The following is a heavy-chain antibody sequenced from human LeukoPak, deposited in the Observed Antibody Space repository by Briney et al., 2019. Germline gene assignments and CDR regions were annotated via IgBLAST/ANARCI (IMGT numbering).Heavy chain of an antibody. CDR3: ASGYNYGYLFDY. Sequence: PGGSLRLSCAASGFTFSRYSINWVRQAPGKGLEWVANIKQDGNEKYYVDSVKGRFTISRDNAKNSLYLQMNSLRAEDTAVYYCASGYNYGYLFDYWGQGTLVTVSS. CDR1: GFTFSRYS. CDR2: IKQDGNEK. J-gene: IGHJ4*02. V-gene: IGHV3-7*01. D-gene: IGHD5-18*01.